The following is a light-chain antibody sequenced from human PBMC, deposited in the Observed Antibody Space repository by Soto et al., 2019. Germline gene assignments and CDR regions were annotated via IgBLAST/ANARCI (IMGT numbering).Light chain of an antibody. Sequence: QSALTQPPSASGSPGQSVTISCTGTSSDVGGYNYVSWYQQHPGKAPKLIIYEVIQRPSGVPDRFSGSKSGNTASLTVSGLQAEDEADYYCSSYAGSNNSVFGSGTKLTVL. V-gene: IGLV2-8*01. CDR2: EVI. CDR1: SSDVGGYNY. CDR3: SSYAGSNNSV. J-gene: IGLJ1*01.